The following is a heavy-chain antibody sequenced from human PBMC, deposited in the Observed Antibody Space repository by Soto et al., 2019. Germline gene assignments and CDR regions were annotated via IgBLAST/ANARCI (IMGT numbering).Heavy chain of an antibody. CDR3: ARNSPVGIVVVPAAVN. J-gene: IGHJ4*02. V-gene: IGHV3-23*01. D-gene: IGHD2-2*01. CDR2: ISGSGGST. Sequence: LRLSCAASGFTFSSYAMSWVRQAPGKGLEWVSAISGSGGSTYYADSVKGRFTISRDNSKNTLYLQMNSLRAEDTAVYYCARNSPVGIVVVPAAVNWGQGTLVTVSS. CDR1: GFTFSSYA.